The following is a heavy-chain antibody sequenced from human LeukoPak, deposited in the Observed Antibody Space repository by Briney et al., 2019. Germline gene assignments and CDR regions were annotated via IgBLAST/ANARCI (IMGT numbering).Heavy chain of an antibody. J-gene: IGHJ3*02. CDR3: ARDQYSDYEDAFDI. CDR2: INPNSGGT. D-gene: IGHD5-12*01. Sequence: ASVKVSCKASGYTFTGYYMHWVRQAPGQGLEWMGWINPNSGGTNYAQKFQGRVAMTRDTPISTAYMELSRLRSDDTAVYYCARDQYSDYEDAFDIWGQGTMVTVSS. V-gene: IGHV1-2*02. CDR1: GYTFTGYY.